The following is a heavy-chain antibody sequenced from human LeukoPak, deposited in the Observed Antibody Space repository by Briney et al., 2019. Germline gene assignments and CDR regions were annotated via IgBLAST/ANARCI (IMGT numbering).Heavy chain of an antibody. CDR2: IYYSGST. J-gene: IGHJ5*02. Sequence: SSETLSLTCTVSGGSISSYYWSWIRQPPGKGLEWIGYIYYSGSTNYNPSLKSRVTISVDTSKNQFSLKLSSVTAADTAVYYCARGDFWFDPWGQGTLVTVSS. CDR3: ARGDFWFDP. V-gene: IGHV4-59*01. CDR1: GGSISSYY.